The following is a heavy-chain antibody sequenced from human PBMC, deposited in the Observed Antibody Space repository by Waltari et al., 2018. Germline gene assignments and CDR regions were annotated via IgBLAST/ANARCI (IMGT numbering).Heavy chain of an antibody. Sequence: EVLLVDSGGGLVKPGGCRRLSCAAPGFTFSCYSMNWVRQAPGKGLEWVSSISSSGSYTHYVDSVKGRFTISRDNAKNSLYLQMNTLRAEDTAVYYCARGGWGFYLDDWGQGTLVTSSS. CDR3: ARGGWGFYLDD. CDR2: ISSSGSYT. V-gene: IGHV3-21*02. D-gene: IGHD7-27*01. J-gene: IGHJ4*02. CDR1: GFTFSCYS.